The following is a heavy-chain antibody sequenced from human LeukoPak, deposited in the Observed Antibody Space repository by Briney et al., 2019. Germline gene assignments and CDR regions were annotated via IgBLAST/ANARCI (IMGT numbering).Heavy chain of an antibody. CDR3: RIMVYARELDK. Sequence: GGSLRLSCAASGFTFRSYAMRWVRQAPGKGLEWVAGISGTGGYRYYGDSVKGRFTISRDNPQNELYLQMSSLRAEDTAVYYCRIMVYARELDKGGQGTLVTVSS. CDR2: ISGTGGYR. CDR1: GFTFRSYA. V-gene: IGHV3-23*01. J-gene: IGHJ4*02. D-gene: IGHD2-8*01.